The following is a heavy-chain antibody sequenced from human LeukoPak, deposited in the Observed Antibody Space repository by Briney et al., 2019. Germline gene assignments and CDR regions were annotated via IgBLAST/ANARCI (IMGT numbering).Heavy chain of an antibody. CDR1: GFTFSNYN. CDR3: ARDFAREFTIDY. Sequence: GGSLRLSCAASGFTFSNYNMNWVRQPPGKGLQWVSYISSSSNIIYYADSVKGRFTISRDNAKSSLFLQMNSLRAEDTAVYYCARDFAREFTIDYWGQGTLVTVSS. D-gene: IGHD3-10*01. V-gene: IGHV3-48*01. J-gene: IGHJ4*02. CDR2: ISSSSNII.